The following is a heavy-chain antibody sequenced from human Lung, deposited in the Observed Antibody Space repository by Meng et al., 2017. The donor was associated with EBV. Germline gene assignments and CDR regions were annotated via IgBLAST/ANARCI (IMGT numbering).Heavy chain of an antibody. CDR3: ARSTFDY. CDR1: GGSFSGSFSGYY. Sequence: VPLQQWGAGLLKPSETLSLTCAVYGGSFSGSFSGYYWSWIRQAPGKGLEWIGEINDSGSTDYNPSLKSRLTISVDRSKSQFSLELSSVTAADTAVYYCARSTFDYWGQGTLVTVSS. CDR2: INDSGST. V-gene: IGHV4-34*01. D-gene: IGHD1-26*01. J-gene: IGHJ4*02.